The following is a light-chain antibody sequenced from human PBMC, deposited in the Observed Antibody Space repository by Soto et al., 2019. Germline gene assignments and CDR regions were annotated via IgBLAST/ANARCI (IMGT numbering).Light chain of an antibody. CDR3: QSYDSSLSVDVV. CDR2: GNS. J-gene: IGLJ2*01. Sequence: QSVLTQPPSVSGAPGQRVTISCTGSSSNIGAGYDVHWYQRLPGTAPKLLIYGNSNRPSGVPDRFSGSKSGTSASLAITGLQAEDEADYYCQSYDSSLSVDVVFGGGTKLTVL. CDR1: SSNIGAGYD. V-gene: IGLV1-40*01.